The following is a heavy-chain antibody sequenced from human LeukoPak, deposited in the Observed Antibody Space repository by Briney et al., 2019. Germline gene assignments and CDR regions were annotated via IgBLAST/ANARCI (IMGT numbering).Heavy chain of an antibody. CDR1: GFTFSSYE. CDR3: VRDGSSWGNFDY. Sequence: GGSLRLSCAASGFTFSSYEMNWVRQAPGKGLEWVSYISSSGSTIYYADSVKGRFTISRDNAKNSLYLQMNSLRTEDTAVYYCVRDGSSWGNFDYWGQGTLVSVSP. J-gene: IGHJ4*02. V-gene: IGHV3-48*03. CDR2: ISSSGSTI. D-gene: IGHD7-27*01.